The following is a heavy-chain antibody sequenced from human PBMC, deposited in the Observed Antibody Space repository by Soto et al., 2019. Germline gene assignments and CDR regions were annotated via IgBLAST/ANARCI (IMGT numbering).Heavy chain of an antibody. CDR2: IKLDGSQK. J-gene: IGHJ5*02. Sequence: GGSLRLSCVVSGFNFSHYWMSWVRQAPGKWLEWVANIKLDGSQKFYVDSMKGRFTISRDNAKNSLYLQMNSLRAEDTAIYYCARDVSDHYDSRGYYPDWFDPWGQGTLVTFSS. V-gene: IGHV3-7*03. D-gene: IGHD3-22*01. CDR3: ARDVSDHYDSRGYYPDWFDP. CDR1: GFNFSHYW.